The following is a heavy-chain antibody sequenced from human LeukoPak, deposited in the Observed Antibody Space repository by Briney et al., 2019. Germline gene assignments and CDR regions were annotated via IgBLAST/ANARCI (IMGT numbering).Heavy chain of an antibody. J-gene: IGHJ5*02. V-gene: IGHV1-69*02. D-gene: IGHD6-13*01. CDR1: GGTFTSYT. CDR2: IIPNLGIA. CDR3: ARGGYSSSWYPFNWFDP. Sequence: ASVKVSCKASGGTFTSYTISWVRQAPGQGLEWMGRIIPNLGIANYAQKFQGRVTITADKSTSTAYMELSSLRSEDTAVYYCARGGYSSSWYPFNWFDPWGQGTLVTVSS.